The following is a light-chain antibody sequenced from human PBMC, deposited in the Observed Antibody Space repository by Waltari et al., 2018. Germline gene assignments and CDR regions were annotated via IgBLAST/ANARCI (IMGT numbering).Light chain of an antibody. CDR2: DAS. CDR3: LQVDSFPRT. V-gene: IGKV1-12*01. J-gene: IGKJ1*01. Sequence: DIQMTQSPSSVSASVGDRVTLTCRASQGISSRLAWYQQKPGKAPKLLIYDASSLHRGVPSRFSGSGSGTEFTLTISSLQPEDFATYYCLQVDSFPRTFGQGTKVEVK. CDR1: QGISSR.